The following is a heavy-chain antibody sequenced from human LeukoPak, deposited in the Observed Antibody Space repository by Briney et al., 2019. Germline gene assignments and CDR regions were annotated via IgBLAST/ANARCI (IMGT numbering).Heavy chain of an antibody. CDR3: ATYHNTLTAKRSYY. CDR2: IKQDGSDK. CDR1: GFTFSSHW. Sequence: GGSLRLSCAASGFTFSSHWMSWVRQAPGKGLEWLATIKQDGSDKFYVDSVKGRFTISRDNAGNSLFLQMNSLRAEDTAVYYCATYHNTLTAKRSYYWGQGTLVTVSS. J-gene: IGHJ4*02. V-gene: IGHV3-7*03. D-gene: IGHD2-21*02.